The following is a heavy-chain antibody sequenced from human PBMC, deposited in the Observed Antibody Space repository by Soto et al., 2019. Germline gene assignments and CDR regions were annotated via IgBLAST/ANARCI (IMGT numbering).Heavy chain of an antibody. CDR3: ARRAVVAVTGSLDNWLDP. D-gene: IGHD2-21*01. J-gene: IGHJ5*02. Sequence: SETLSLTCTVSGGSITSYNWNWLRQPPGKALEWIGYVYNSGSTNYNPSLKSRVTISVDTSKNQFALKVNSVTAADTAVYYCARRAVVAVTGSLDNWLDPWGQGILVTVSS. CDR2: VYNSGST. CDR1: GGSITSYN. V-gene: IGHV4-59*01.